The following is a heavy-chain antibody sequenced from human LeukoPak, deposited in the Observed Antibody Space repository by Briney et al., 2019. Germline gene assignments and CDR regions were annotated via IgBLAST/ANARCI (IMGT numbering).Heavy chain of an antibody. Sequence: GASVKVSCKASGYTFTSYDINWVRQATGQGLEWMGWINPNSGGTNYAQKFQGRVTMTRDTSISTAYMELSRLRSDDTAVYYCARGGVGATYYFDYWGQGTLVTVSS. CDR3: ARGGVGATYYFDY. CDR2: INPNSGGT. CDR1: GYTFTSYD. J-gene: IGHJ4*02. D-gene: IGHD1-26*01. V-gene: IGHV1-2*02.